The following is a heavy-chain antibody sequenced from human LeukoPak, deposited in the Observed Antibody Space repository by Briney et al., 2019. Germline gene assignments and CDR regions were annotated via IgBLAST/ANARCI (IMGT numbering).Heavy chain of an antibody. V-gene: IGHV1-69*13. CDR3: ARVPNDCSSTSCYTFDY. Sequence: SVTVSCKASGGTFSSYAISWVRQAPGQGLEWMGGIIPIFGTANYAQKFQGRVTITADESTSTAYMELSSLRSEDTAVYYCARVPNDCSSTSCYTFDYWGQGTLVTVSS. D-gene: IGHD2-2*02. CDR2: IIPIFGTA. CDR1: GGTFSSYA. J-gene: IGHJ4*02.